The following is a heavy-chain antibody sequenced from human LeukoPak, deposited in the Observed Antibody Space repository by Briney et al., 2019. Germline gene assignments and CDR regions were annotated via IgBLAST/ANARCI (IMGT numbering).Heavy chain of an antibody. CDR1: GGSISSYY. V-gene: IGHV4-59*01. J-gene: IGHJ4*02. CDR3: AGGGGYYGSGSYEY. Sequence: PSETLSLTCTVSGGSISSYYWSWIRQPPGKGLEWIGYIYYSGSANYNPSLKSRVTISVDTSKNQFSLKLSSVTAADTAVYYCAGGGGYYGSGSYEYWGQGTLVTVSS. CDR2: IYYSGSA. D-gene: IGHD3-10*01.